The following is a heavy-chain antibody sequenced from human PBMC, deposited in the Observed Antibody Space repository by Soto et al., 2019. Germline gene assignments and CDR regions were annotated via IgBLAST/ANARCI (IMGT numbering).Heavy chain of an antibody. D-gene: IGHD5-12*01. CDR3: VRMGFSGGGYLSYYYYGMDI. V-gene: IGHV5-51*01. CDR2: IYPDESDT. CDR1: GERLTKDL. Sequence: RGALKDSPKGSGERLTKDLTGSVGQMPRKSLEWMAIIYPDESDTRYSPSFQGQVTISADNSISTAYLQWSSLKASDTAMYYCVRMGFSGGGYLSYYYYGMDIWGQGTTVTVSS. J-gene: IGHJ6*02.